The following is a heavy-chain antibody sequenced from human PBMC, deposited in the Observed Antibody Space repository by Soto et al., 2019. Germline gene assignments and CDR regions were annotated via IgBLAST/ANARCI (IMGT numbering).Heavy chain of an antibody. J-gene: IGHJ4*02. CDR3: ARTYKFDC. CDR2: INHSGST. CDR1: GGSISSYY. V-gene: IGHV4-34*01. D-gene: IGHD1-1*01. Sequence: PSETLSLTCTVSGGSISSYYWSWIRQPPGKGLEWIGEINHSGSTNYNPSLKSRVTMSVDTSKNQFSLKLSSVTAADTAVYYCARTYKFDCWGQGTLVTVSS.